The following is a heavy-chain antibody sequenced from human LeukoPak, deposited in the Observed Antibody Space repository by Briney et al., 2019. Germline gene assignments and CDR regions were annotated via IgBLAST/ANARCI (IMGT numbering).Heavy chain of an antibody. CDR3: ARKDGDY. Sequence: SETLSLTCTVSGASISSFHWTWIRQPAGKGLEWIGLIYSSGSTIYNPSLKSRVAMSVDMTKTQLSLKLSSVTAADTVMYYCARKDGDYWGQGTLVTVSS. J-gene: IGHJ4*02. CDR1: GASISSFH. V-gene: IGHV4-4*07. CDR2: IYSSGST.